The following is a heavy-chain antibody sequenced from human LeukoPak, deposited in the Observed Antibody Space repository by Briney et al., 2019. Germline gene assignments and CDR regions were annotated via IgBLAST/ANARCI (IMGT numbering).Heavy chain of an antibody. V-gene: IGHV4-39*01. D-gene: IGHD6-13*01. CDR1: GGSISSSSYY. Sequence: SETLSLTCTVSGGSISSSSYYWGWIRQPPGKGLEWIGSIYYSGSTYYNPSLKTRVTLSVDTSKNLFSLSLISVTAADTAVYYCARHVGSSWPRSWFDPWGQGTLVTVSS. CDR3: ARHVGSSWPRSWFDP. J-gene: IGHJ5*02. CDR2: IYYSGST.